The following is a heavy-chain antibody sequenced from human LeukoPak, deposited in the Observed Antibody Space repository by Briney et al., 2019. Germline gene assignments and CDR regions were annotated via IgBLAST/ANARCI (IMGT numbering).Heavy chain of an antibody. D-gene: IGHD4-23*01. J-gene: IGHJ3*02. CDR2: IYHSGST. CDR3: ARTHYGGNSDDAFDI. V-gene: IGHV4-38-2*02. Sequence: WETLFLTCTVSGYSISSGYYWGWIRQPPGKGLEWIGSIYHSGSTYYNPSLKSRVTISVDTSKNQFSLKLSSVTAADTAVYYCARTHYGGNSDDAFDIWGQGTMVTVSS. CDR1: GYSISSGYY.